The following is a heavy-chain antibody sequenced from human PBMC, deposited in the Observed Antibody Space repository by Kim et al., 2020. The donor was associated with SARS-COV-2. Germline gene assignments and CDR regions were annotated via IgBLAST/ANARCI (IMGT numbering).Heavy chain of an antibody. J-gene: IGHJ4*02. V-gene: IGHV3-7*05. CDR1: GFSIGSEW. CDR2: INRDGSVR. CDR3: AREPSAESS. Sequence: PGGSLRLSCAASGFSIGSEWMSWVRQAPGKGPEWVANINRDGSVRNYGESVRGRFSISRDDAENSLYLQMNSLRAEDTAVYYCAREPSAESSWGQGTLVIVSS.